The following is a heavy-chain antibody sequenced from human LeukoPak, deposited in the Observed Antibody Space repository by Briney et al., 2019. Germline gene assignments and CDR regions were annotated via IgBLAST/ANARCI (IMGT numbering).Heavy chain of an antibody. J-gene: IGHJ4*02. CDR1: GVTPTTYS. CDR3: GRDRHGDYVLDY. Sequence: GGSLRLSCAASGVTPTTYSMNWVRQAPGKGLEWVSYISTSSSTIYYADSVKGRFTISRDNAKNSLYLQMNSLRAENTALYHCGRDRHGDYVLDYWGQGTLVTVSS. D-gene: IGHD4-17*01. V-gene: IGHV3-48*01. CDR2: ISTSSSTI.